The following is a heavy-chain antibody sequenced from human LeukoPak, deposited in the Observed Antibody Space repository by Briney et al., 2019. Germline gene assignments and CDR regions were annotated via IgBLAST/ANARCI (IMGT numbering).Heavy chain of an antibody. Sequence: GGSLRLSCTASGFTFSNYGLHWVRQAPGKGLEWTALIWYDGSKRYYADSVQGRFTISRDDSKNTLFLQMNSLRAEDTAVYYCAKDSPVAGTGYWGQGTLVTVSS. D-gene: IGHD6-19*01. V-gene: IGHV3-30*02. CDR3: AKDSPVAGTGY. CDR1: GFTFSNYG. J-gene: IGHJ4*02. CDR2: IWYDGSKR.